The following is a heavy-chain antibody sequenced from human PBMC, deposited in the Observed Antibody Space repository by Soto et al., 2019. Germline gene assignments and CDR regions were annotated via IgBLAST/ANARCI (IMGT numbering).Heavy chain of an antibody. V-gene: IGHV5-10-1*01. Sequence: SLKISCKGSGYSFTRYWISWVRQMPGKGLELMGRIDPSDSYTNYGPSFQGHVTISADKSTTTAYLQWTSLEASDTAIYFCARLVVPTAPMDVWGQGTTVTVSS. CDR1: GYSFTRYW. D-gene: IGHD2-21*01. CDR2: IDPSDSYT. CDR3: ARLVVPTAPMDV. J-gene: IGHJ6*02.